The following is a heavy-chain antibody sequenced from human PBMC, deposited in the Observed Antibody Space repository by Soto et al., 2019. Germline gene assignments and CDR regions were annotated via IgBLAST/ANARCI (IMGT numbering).Heavy chain of an antibody. D-gene: IGHD3-9*01. CDR1: GRTFSSSA. V-gene: IGHV1-69*13. J-gene: IGHJ3*02. Sequence: SVKVSCKASGRTFSSSAISWVRQAPGQGLEWMGGIIPIFGTANYAQKFQGRVTITADESTSTAYMELSSLRSEDTAVYYCARDLRYDILSRGVITGLHDFSDSWGQGTTFTLS. CDR2: IIPIFGTA. CDR3: ARDLRYDILSRGVITGLHDFSDS.